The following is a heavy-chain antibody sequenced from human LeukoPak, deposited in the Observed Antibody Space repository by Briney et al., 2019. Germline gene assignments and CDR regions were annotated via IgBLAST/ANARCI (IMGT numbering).Heavy chain of an antibody. CDR2: ISGSGGST. CDR3: AKDLKARRYFDY. D-gene: IGHD5-12*01. CDR1: GFTFSSYA. Sequence: PGGSLRLSCAASGFTFSSYAMSWVRQAPGKGLEWVSAISGSGGSTYYADSVKGRFTISRDNSKNTLFLQLTSVRVEDTAVYYCAKDLKARRYFDYWGQGTLVTVSS. V-gene: IGHV3-23*01. J-gene: IGHJ4*02.